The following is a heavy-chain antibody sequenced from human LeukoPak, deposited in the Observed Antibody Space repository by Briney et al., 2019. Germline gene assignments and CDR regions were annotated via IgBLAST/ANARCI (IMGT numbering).Heavy chain of an antibody. CDR3: AKDFRIGYSAHFDY. CDR1: GFTFSSYA. V-gene: IGHV3-23*01. Sequence: GGSLRLSCAASGFTFSSYAMSWVRQAPGKGLEWVSAISGSGDGAFYADSVKGRFSISRDNSKNTLYLQMDSLRGEDTAVYYCAKDFRIGYSAHFDYWGQGALVTVSS. J-gene: IGHJ4*02. CDR2: ISGSGDGA. D-gene: IGHD2-21*01.